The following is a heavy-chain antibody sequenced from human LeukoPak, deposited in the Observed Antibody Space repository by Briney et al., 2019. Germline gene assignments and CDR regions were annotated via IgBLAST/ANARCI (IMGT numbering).Heavy chain of an antibody. J-gene: IGHJ6*02. D-gene: IGHD1-26*01. CDR2: INSDGSST. Sequence: GGSLRLSCAASGFTFSTYSMKWVRQAPGKGLVWVSRINSDGSSTSYADSVKGRFTISRDNAKNTLYLQMNSLRAEDTAVYYCARDPPEISGSYSFYYGMDVWGQGTTVTVSS. CDR1: GFTFSTYS. CDR3: ARDPPEISGSYSFYYGMDV. V-gene: IGHV3-74*01.